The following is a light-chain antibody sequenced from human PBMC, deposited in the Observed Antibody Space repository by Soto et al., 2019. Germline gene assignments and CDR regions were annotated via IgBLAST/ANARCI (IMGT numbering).Light chain of an antibody. Sequence: QSALTQPASVSGSPGQSITISCTGTSSDVGSYNLVSWYQQHPGKAPKLMIYEGSKRPSGVSNRFSGSKSGNTASLTNSGLQAEDEADYYCCSYARSSTYVFGTGTKLTVL. V-gene: IGLV2-23*01. CDR3: CSYARSSTYV. J-gene: IGLJ1*01. CDR1: SSDVGSYNL. CDR2: EGS.